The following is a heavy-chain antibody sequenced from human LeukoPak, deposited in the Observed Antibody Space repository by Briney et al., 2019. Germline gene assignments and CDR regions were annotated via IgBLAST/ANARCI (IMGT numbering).Heavy chain of an antibody. V-gene: IGHV3-23*01. CDR2: ISGSGGST. CDR3: AKLSGSYFLVGIVY. J-gene: IGHJ4*02. Sequence: PGGSLRLSCAASGFAFSSYAMSWVRQAPGKGLEWVSAISGSGGSTYYADSVKGRFTISRDNSKNTLYLQMNSLRAEDTAVYYCAKLSGSYFLVGIVYWGQGTLVTVSS. CDR1: GFAFSSYA. D-gene: IGHD1-26*01.